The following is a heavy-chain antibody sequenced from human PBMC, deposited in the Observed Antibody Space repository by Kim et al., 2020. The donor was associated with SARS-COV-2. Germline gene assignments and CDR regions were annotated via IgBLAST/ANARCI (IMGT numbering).Heavy chain of an antibody. D-gene: IGHD6-25*01. Sequence: NYNPRPKSRVTISVDTSKNQFSLKLSSVTAADTAVYYCARVTAAEGWFDPWGQGTLVTVSS. V-gene: IGHV4-59*01. CDR3: ARVTAAEGWFDP. J-gene: IGHJ5*02.